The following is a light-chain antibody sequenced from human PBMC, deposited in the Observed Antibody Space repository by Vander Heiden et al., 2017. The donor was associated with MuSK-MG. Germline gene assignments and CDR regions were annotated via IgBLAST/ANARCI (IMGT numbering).Light chain of an antibody. Sequence: EIVLTQSPATLSLSPGERATLSCRASQSVSSYLAWYQQKPGQAPRLLIYDASNRANGIPDRFSGSGSGTDFTLTSSSLEPEDFAVYYWQQRSTSHVFGGGTKVEIK. V-gene: IGKV3-11*01. CDR3: QQRSTSHV. CDR1: QSVSSY. CDR2: DAS. J-gene: IGKJ4*01.